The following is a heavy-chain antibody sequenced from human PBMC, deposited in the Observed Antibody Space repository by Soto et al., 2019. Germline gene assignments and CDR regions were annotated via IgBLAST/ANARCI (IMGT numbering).Heavy chain of an antibody. Sequence: SQTLSLTCSVSGDSVSSGAYYWSWIRQPPGKGLEWIGYVYYSGSTSYNPSLETGVTISVDTSKNQFSLKLTSVTPADTAIYYCARVKRSNSRLDPWCQGTLVTVSS. J-gene: IGHJ5*02. V-gene: IGHV4-61*08. CDR2: VYYSGST. D-gene: IGHD1-26*01. CDR3: ARVKRSNSRLDP. CDR1: GDSVSSGAYY.